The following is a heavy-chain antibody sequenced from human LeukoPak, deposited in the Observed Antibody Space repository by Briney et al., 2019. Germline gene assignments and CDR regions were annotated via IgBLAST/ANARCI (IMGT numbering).Heavy chain of an antibody. V-gene: IGHV3-7*03. CDR1: GFTFSSYW. CDR3: ARNNGMDV. CDR2: INHSGNVN. Sequence: GGSLRLSCAASGFTFSSYWMNWARQAPGKGLEWVASINHSGNVNYYLDSVKGRFTISKDNAKNSLYLQMNSLRAEDTALYHCARNNGMDVWGQGTTVIVSS. J-gene: IGHJ6*02.